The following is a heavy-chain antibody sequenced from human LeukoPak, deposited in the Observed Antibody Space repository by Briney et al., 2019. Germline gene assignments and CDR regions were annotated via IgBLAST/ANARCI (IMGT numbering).Heavy chain of an antibody. J-gene: IGHJ6*02. CDR3: ARGRSRYCSSTSCLRGMDV. D-gene: IGHD2-2*01. CDR1: GYSISSGYY. CDR2: IYHSGST. Sequence: SSETLSLTCTVSGYSISSGYYWGWIRQPPGKGLEWIGSIYHSGSTYYNPSLKSRVTISVDTSKNQFSLKLSSVTAADTAVYYCARGRSRYCSSTSCLRGMDVWGQGTTVTVSS. V-gene: IGHV4-38-2*02.